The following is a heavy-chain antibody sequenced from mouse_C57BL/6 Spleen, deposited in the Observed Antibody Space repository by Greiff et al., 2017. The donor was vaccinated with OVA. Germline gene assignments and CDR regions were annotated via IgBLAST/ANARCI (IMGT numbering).Heavy chain of an antibody. CDR3: ARDGFYRYDLLSPYYAMDY. Sequence: QVQLKESGPGLVAPSQSLSITCTVSGFSLTSYGVHWVRQPPGKGLEWLGVIWAGGSTTYNSALMSRLSISKDNSKSQVFLKMNSLQTDDTAMYYCARDGFYRYDLLSPYYAMDYWGQGTSVTVSS. CDR2: IWAGGST. V-gene: IGHV2-9*02. J-gene: IGHJ4*01. CDR1: GFSLTSYG. D-gene: IGHD2-14*01.